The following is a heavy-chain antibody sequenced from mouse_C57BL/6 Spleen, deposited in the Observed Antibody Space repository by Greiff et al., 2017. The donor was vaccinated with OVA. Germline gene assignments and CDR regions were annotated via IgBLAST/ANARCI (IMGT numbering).Heavy chain of an antibody. CDR2: IYPGDGDT. V-gene: IGHV1-82*01. CDR1: GYAFSSSW. J-gene: IGHJ2*01. CDR3: ARPHYYGSSSLYY. D-gene: IGHD1-1*01. Sequence: QVQLQQSGPELVKPGASVKISCKASGYAFSSSWMNWVKQRPGKGLEWIGRIYPGDGDTNYNGKFKGKATLTADKSSSTAYMQLSSLTSEDSAVYFCARPHYYGSSSLYYWGQGTTLTVSS.